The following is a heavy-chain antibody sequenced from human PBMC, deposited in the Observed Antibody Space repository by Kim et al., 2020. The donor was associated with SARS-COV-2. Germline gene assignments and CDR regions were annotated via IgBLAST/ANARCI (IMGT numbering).Heavy chain of an antibody. Sequence: SETLSLTCAVYGGSFSGYYWSWIRQPPGKGLEWIGEINHSGSPNYNPSLKSRVTISVDTSKNQFSLKLSSVTAADTAVYYCARGAGSYDFWSGYPNWFDPWGQGTLVTVSS. CDR2: INHSGSP. D-gene: IGHD3-3*01. CDR3: ARGAGSYDFWSGYPNWFDP. CDR1: GGSFSGYY. J-gene: IGHJ5*02. V-gene: IGHV4-34*01.